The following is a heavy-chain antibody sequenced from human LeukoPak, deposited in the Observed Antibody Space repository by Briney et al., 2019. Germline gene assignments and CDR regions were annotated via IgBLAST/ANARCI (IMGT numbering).Heavy chain of an antibody. CDR3: ARRIAGDGSHAFDI. CDR1: GFTFSDYN. J-gene: IGHJ3*02. Sequence: PGGSLRLSCAASGFTFSDYNMGWMRQAPGKGLEWVSYTRNSDNNMFYADSVKGRFTISRGNAKYSVYLQMNSLRAEDTAVYYCARRIAGDGSHAFDIWGQGTMVTVSS. V-gene: IGHV3-11*01. D-gene: IGHD6-19*01. CDR2: TRNSDNNM.